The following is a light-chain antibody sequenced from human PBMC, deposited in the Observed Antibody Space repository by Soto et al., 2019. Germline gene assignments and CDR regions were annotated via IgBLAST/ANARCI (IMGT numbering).Light chain of an antibody. V-gene: IGKV1-8*01. CDR3: HQYYSYPWT. CDR1: QAISSY. CDR2: AAS. J-gene: IGKJ1*01. Sequence: AIRMTQSPSSFSASTGDRVTITCRASQAISSYLDWYQQKPGKAPKLLIYAASTLQSGVPSRFSGSGSGTDFTLTISCLQSEDFATYYCHQYYSYPWTFGQGTKVEIK.